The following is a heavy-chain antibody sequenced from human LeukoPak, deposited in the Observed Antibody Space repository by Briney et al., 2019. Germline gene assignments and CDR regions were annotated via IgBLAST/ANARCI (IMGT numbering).Heavy chain of an antibody. J-gene: IGHJ4*02. CDR2: INVNRGGT. Sequence: ASVKVSCKASGYTFTDYYMHWVRQAPGQGLEWMGWINVNRGGTNYAQRFQGRVTMTRDTSITTAYMELSRLKSDDTAVYYYARRYCSSTSCYYFDYWGQGTLVTVSS. D-gene: IGHD2-2*01. V-gene: IGHV1-2*02. CDR3: ARRYCSSTSCYYFDY. CDR1: GYTFTDYY.